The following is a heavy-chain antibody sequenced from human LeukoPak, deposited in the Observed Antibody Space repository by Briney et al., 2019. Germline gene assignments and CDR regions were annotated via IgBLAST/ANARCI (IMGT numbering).Heavy chain of an antibody. Sequence: GGSLRLSCAASGFTFSSNWMHWVRQAPGKGLVWVSRSNEDGSTTNYADSVKGRFTISRDNAKNTLYLQRNSLTAEDTAVYYCVRDLGGRSGHWGQGTLVTVSS. J-gene: IGHJ4*02. D-gene: IGHD1-26*01. V-gene: IGHV3-74*01. CDR3: VRDLGGRSGH. CDR2: SNEDGSTT. CDR1: GFTFSSNW.